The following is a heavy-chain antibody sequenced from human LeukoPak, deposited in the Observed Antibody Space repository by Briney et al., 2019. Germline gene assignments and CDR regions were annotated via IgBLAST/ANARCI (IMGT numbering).Heavy chain of an antibody. CDR2: INPNSGGT. Sequence: GASVKVSCKASGYTFTGYYMHWVRQAPGQGLEWMGRINPNSGGTNYAQKFQGRVTMTRDTSISTAYMELSRLRSDDTAVYYCASQPCSSTSCQNWFDPWGQGTLVTVSS. CDR1: GYTFTGYY. J-gene: IGHJ5*02. CDR3: ASQPCSSTSCQNWFDP. D-gene: IGHD2-2*01. V-gene: IGHV1-2*06.